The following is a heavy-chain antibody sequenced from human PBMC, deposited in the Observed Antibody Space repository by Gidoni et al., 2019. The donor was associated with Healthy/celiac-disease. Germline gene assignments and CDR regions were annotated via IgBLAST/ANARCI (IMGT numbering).Heavy chain of an antibody. CDR3: ARGTTGYDFWSGYYSRHYYMDV. D-gene: IGHD3-3*01. CDR1: GFTFVDYA. J-gene: IGHJ6*03. Sequence: EVQLVESGGGLVQPGRSLRLSCAASGFTFVDYAMHWVRQAPGKGLEWVSGISWNSGSIGYADSVKGRFTISRDNAKNSLYLQMNSLRAEDTALYYCARGTTGYDFWSGYYSRHYYMDVWGKGTTVTVSS. V-gene: IGHV3-9*01. CDR2: ISWNSGSI.